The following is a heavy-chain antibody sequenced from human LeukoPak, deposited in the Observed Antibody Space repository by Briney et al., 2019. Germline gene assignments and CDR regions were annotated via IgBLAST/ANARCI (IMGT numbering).Heavy chain of an antibody. CDR1: GFRFGGST. V-gene: IGHV3-21*01. D-gene: IGHD3-9*01. Sequence: GGSLRLSCAASGFRFGGSTISWVRQAPGKGLQWVSSISDSGNTYYAESLKGRITVSRDNAKNSLFLQMNSLRADDTAVYYCARDASIGLAVWGHGTTVTVSS. CDR3: ARDASIGLAV. CDR2: ISDSGNT. J-gene: IGHJ6*02.